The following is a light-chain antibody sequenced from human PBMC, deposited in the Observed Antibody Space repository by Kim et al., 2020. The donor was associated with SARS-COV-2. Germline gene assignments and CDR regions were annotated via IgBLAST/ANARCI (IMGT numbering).Light chain of an antibody. CDR1: QGISTN. J-gene: IGKJ1*01. CDR3: QQYHNGPPT. V-gene: IGKV3D-15*01. Sequence: EIVVTQSPVTLSVSPGERATLSCRASQGISTNLAWYQQKPGQAPRLLISGASTRATGIPARFSGGGSGTEFTLTISSLQSEDLALYYCQQYHNGPPTFGQGTKVEIK. CDR2: GAS.